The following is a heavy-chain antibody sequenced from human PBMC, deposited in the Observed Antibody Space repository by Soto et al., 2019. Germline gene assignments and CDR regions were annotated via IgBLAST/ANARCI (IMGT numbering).Heavy chain of an antibody. CDR1: GGSISSYY. D-gene: IGHD3-3*01. J-gene: IGHJ4*02. CDR2: IYTSGST. Sequence: SETLSLTCTVSGGSISSYYWSWIRQPAGKGLEWIGRIYTSGSTNYNPSLKSRVTMSVDTSRNQFSLKMTSVTAADTAVYFCARVFDYWSGFYVYWGQGILVTVSS. V-gene: IGHV4-4*07. CDR3: ARVFDYWSGFYVY.